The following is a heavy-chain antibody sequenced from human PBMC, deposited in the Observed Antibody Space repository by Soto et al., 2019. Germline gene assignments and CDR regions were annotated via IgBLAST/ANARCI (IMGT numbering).Heavy chain of an antibody. CDR3: AREVDEVVGEDY. CDR1: GGSIYRSGYY. Sequence: SETLSLTCTVSGGSIYRSGYYWGWIRQPPGRGLEWIGNIDYNGVTYSNPSLKSRVTISRDTSKNQFSLKLSSVTAADTAVYYCAREVDEVVGEDYWGQGTLVTVSS. D-gene: IGHD1-26*01. V-gene: IGHV4-39*07. J-gene: IGHJ4*02. CDR2: IDYNGVT.